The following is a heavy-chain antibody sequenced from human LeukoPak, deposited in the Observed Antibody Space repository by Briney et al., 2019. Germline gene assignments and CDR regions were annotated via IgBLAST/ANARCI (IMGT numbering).Heavy chain of an antibody. CDR1: GYSFSSND. CDR2: MNPNSGNT. CDR3: ARDQSRGYGFDX. J-gene: IGHJ4*02. Sequence: RASVKVSCKASGYSFSSNDINWVRQATGQGLEWMGWMNPNSGNTGYAQKFQGRVTMTKNTSISTAYMELRSLRSEDTAVYYCARDQSRGYGFDXXXXGXLVTXXS. D-gene: IGHD5-12*01. V-gene: IGHV1-8*01.